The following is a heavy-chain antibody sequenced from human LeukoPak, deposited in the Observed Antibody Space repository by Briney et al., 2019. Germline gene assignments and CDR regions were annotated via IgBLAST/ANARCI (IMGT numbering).Heavy chain of an antibody. CDR2: ISGSGGST. V-gene: IGHV3-23*01. J-gene: IGHJ4*02. Sequence: GASLRLSCAASGFTFSSYAMSWVRQAPGKGLEWVSAISGSGGSTYYADSVKGRFTISRDNSKNTLYLQMNSLRAEDTAVYYCAKPRGYSYGADYWGQGTLVTVSA. CDR3: AKPRGYSYGADY. D-gene: IGHD5-18*01. CDR1: GFTFSSYA.